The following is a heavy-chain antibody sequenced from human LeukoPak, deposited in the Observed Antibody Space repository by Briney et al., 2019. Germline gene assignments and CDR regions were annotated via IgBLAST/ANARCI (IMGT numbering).Heavy chain of an antibody. J-gene: IGHJ4*02. D-gene: IGHD4-17*01. Sequence: GGSLRLSCAGSGSIFSAYWMSWVRQAPGKGLEWVSAISGSGGSTYYADSVKGRFTISRDNSKNTLYLQMNSLRAEDTAVYYCAKEWGVDYGLRYWGQGTLVTVSS. V-gene: IGHV3-23*01. CDR2: ISGSGGST. CDR3: AKEWGVDYGLRY. CDR1: GSIFSAYW.